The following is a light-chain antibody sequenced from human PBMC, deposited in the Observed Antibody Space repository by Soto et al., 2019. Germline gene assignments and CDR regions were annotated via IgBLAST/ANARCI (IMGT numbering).Light chain of an antibody. CDR2: GAS. J-gene: IGKJ2*01. CDR3: QQYGSSPPYT. CDR1: QSVSSSY. Sequence: EIVLTQSPGTLSLSPGERATLSCRASQSVSSSYLAWYQQKPGQAPRLLIYGASSRATGIPDRFSGSGSGTAFTLTISILEPEDFAVYYCQQYGSSPPYTFGQGTKLEIK. V-gene: IGKV3-20*01.